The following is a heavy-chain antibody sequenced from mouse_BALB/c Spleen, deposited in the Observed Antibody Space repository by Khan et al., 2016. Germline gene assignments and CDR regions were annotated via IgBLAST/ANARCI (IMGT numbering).Heavy chain of an antibody. V-gene: IGHV3-8*02. Sequence: EVQLQESGPSLVKPSQTLSLTCSVTGDSITSGYWNWIRKFPGNKFEYMGYISYSGSTYYNPSLKSRISITRDTSKHQYYLQLNSVTTEDTATYXCATYDGYVFAYWGQGTLVTVSA. CDR1: GDSITSGY. CDR2: ISYSGST. J-gene: IGHJ3*01. CDR3: ATYDGYVFAY. D-gene: IGHD2-3*01.